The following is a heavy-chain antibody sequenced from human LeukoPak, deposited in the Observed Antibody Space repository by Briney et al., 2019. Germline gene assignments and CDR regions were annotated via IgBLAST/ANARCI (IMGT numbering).Heavy chain of an antibody. V-gene: IGHV1-24*01. Sequence: APVKVSCKVSGYTLTELSMHWVRQAPGKGLEWMGGFDPEDGETIYAQKFQGRVTMTEDTSTDTAYMELSSLRSEDTAVYYCATDGTAGSLYYYYGMDVWGKGTTVTVSS. J-gene: IGHJ6*04. D-gene: IGHD6-25*01. CDR3: ATDGTAGSLYYYYGMDV. CDR1: GYTLTELS. CDR2: FDPEDGET.